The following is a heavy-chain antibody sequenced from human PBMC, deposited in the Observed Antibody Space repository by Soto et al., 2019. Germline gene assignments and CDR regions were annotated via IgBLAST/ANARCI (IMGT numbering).Heavy chain of an antibody. V-gene: IGHV1-18*01. J-gene: IGHJ4*02. CDR1: GYTFTSYG. Sequence: QVQLVQSGAEVKKPGASVKVSCKASGYTFTSYGISWVRQAPGQGLEWMGWISAYNGNTNYAQKLQGRVTMTTDTSTSTAYMKLRGLRSDARAVNYFPRVLLAAAETKGYWGKGTRVPVPS. CDR2: ISAYNGNT. D-gene: IGHD6-13*01. CDR3: PRVLLAAAETKGY.